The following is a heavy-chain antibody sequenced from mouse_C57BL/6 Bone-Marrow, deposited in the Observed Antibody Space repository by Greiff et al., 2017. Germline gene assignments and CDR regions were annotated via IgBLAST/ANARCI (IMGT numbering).Heavy chain of an antibody. J-gene: IGHJ1*03. CDR1: GFTFSDYG. V-gene: IGHV5-17*01. Sequence: EVQVVESGGGLVKPGGSLKLSCAASGFTFSDYGMHRVRQAPEKGLEWVAYISSGSSTIYYADTVKGRFTISRDNAKNTLFLQMTSLRSEDTAMYYCARMITTVVRYFDVWGTGTTVTVSS. CDR3: ARMITTVVRYFDV. D-gene: IGHD1-1*01. CDR2: ISSGSSTI.